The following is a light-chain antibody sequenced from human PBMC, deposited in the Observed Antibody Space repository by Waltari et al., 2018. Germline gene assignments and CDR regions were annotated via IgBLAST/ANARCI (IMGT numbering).Light chain of an antibody. CDR3: QQYNSYRT. V-gene: IGKV1-5*03. CDR2: KAS. CDR1: QSISSW. Sequence: DIKMNQYHSTMSASVGERVTITCRASQSISSWLAWYQQKPGKAPKLLIYKASSLESGVPSRFSGSGSGTEFTLTISSLQPDDFATYYCQQYNSYRTFGQGTKVEIK. J-gene: IGKJ1*01.